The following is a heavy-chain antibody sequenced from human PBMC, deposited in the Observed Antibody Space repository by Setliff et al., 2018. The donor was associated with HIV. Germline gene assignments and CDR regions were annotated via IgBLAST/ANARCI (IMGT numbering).Heavy chain of an antibody. CDR2: IYYSGST. D-gene: IGHD6-19*01. J-gene: IGHJ4*02. V-gene: IGHV4-39*01. Sequence: SETLSLTCTVSAGSIRSSTYYWAWIRQPPGKGLEWIGTIYYSGSTYYNPSLKSRATISVDMSKNQFSLRLSSVTAADAAVYYCIIAYSSGWLAPMGFDSWGQGTLVTVSS. CDR3: IIAYSSGWLAPMGFDS. CDR1: AGSIRSSTYY.